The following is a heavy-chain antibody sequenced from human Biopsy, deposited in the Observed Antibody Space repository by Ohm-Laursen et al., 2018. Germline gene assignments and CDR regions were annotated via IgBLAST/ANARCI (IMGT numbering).Heavy chain of an antibody. CDR1: GYTFTGYH. CDR2: INAKTGDT. V-gene: IGHV1-2*02. Sequence: GSSVKVSCKASGYTFTGYHVHWVRQAPGQGLEWMGWINAKTGDTNYAQKFQGRVTMTRDTSISTAYVDLSSLRSDDTAAYYCALQSVAQMKNFDYWGQGTLVTVSS. J-gene: IGHJ4*02. CDR3: ALQSVAQMKNFDY. D-gene: IGHD6-19*01.